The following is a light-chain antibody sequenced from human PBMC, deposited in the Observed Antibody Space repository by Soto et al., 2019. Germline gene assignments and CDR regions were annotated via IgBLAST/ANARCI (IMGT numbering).Light chain of an antibody. J-gene: IGLJ1*01. V-gene: IGLV2-18*02. CDR3: NSFTTSSTYV. Sequence: QSVLTQPASVSGSPRQSITISCTGTSSDIGSYNRVSWYQQPPGTAPKLIIYEVNNRPSGVPDRFSGSKSGNTASLTISGLQAEDEADYYCNSFTTSSTYVFGTGTKVTVL. CDR1: SSDIGSYNR. CDR2: EVN.